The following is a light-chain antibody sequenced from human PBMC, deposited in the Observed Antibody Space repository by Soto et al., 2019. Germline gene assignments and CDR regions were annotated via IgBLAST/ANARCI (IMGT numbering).Light chain of an antibody. CDR3: QQRSNWPS. Sequence: EIVLTQSPATLSLSPGERATLSCRSSQSVSSYLAWYQQKPGQAPRRLIYDASNRATGIPARFSGSGSGTDVTLTISSLEPEDFAVYYCQQRSNWPSFGQGTKLEIK. CDR1: QSVSSY. V-gene: IGKV3-11*01. J-gene: IGKJ2*03. CDR2: DAS.